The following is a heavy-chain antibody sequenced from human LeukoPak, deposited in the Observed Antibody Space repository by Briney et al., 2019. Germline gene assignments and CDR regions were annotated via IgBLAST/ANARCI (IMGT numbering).Heavy chain of an antibody. CDR2: IYYSGST. Sequence: SETLSLTCTVSSGSISGYYWSWIRQPPGKGLEWIGYIYYSGSTSYNPSLKSRVTISVDTSKNQFSLKLSSVTAADTAVYYCAREGARWEPSFSAFDIWGQGTMVTVSS. CDR3: AREGARWEPSFSAFDI. CDR1: SGSISGYY. J-gene: IGHJ3*02. V-gene: IGHV4-59*01. D-gene: IGHD1-26*01.